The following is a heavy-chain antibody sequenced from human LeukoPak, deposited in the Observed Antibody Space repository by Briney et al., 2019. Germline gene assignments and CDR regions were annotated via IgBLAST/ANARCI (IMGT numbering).Heavy chain of an antibody. J-gene: IGHJ5*02. CDR2: IYPYGGDT. D-gene: IGHD2-15*01. CDR1: GYTFTGYY. V-gene: IGHV1-2*02. Sequence: ASVKVSCKASGYTFTGYYIHWVRQAPGQGLEWMGWIYPYGGDTNYAQNFQGRVTITADKSTSTAYMELSSLRSEDTAVYYCARGPPGYCSGGSCYSSPVNWFDPWGQGTLVTVSS. CDR3: ARGPPGYCSGGSCYSSPVNWFDP.